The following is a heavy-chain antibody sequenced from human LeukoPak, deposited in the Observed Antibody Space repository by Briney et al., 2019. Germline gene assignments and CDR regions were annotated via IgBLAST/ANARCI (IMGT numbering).Heavy chain of an antibody. D-gene: IGHD3-10*01. CDR2: FDTLDGLT. CDR3: TKPFSFGSDSSYQAFDS. V-gene: IGHV3-23*01. Sequence: GGSLRLSCAASGFTFDTYGMSWVRQAPGKGLEWVSSFDTLDGLTNYAESVKGRFTISRDNSKNTLYLQMDSLTAEDTAVYYCTKPFSFGSDSSYQAFDSWGQGTLVTVSS. CDR1: GFTFDTYG. J-gene: IGHJ4*02.